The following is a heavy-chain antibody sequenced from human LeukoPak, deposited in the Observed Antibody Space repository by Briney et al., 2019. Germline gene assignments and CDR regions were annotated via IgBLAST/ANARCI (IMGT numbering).Heavy chain of an antibody. V-gene: IGHV3-48*03. CDR3: AREVADCGGDCLAP. D-gene: IGHD2-21*02. Sequence: PGGSLRLSCAAFGFTFSTYEMNWVRQAPGKGLEWLSYISSSGSTIFYADSVKGRFTVSRDNAKNSLYLQMNSLRAEDTAVYYCAREVADCGGDCLAPWGQGTLVTVSS. CDR2: ISSSGSTI. J-gene: IGHJ5*02. CDR1: GFTFSTYE.